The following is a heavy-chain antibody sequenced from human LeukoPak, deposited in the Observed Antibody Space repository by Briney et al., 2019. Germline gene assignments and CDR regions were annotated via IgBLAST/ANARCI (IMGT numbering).Heavy chain of an antibody. J-gene: IGHJ3*02. CDR1: GYTFTSCY. CDR3: ATTTVTIHDAFDI. D-gene: IGHD4-17*01. CDR2: INPSGGST. V-gene: IGHV1-46*01. Sequence: ASVKVSCKASGYTFTSCYMHWVRQAPGQGLEWMGIINPSGGSTSYAQKFQGRVTMTRDTSTSTVYMELSSLRSEYTAVYYCATTTVTIHDAFDIWGQGTMVTVSS.